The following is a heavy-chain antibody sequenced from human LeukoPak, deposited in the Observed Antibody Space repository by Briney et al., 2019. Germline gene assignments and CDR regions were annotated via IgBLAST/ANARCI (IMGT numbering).Heavy chain of an antibody. J-gene: IGHJ3*02. CDR2: IRYDGSNK. V-gene: IGHV3-30*02. D-gene: IGHD3-16*01. CDR3: ANGWPDNGVWAAFDI. CDR1: GFTFSSYG. Sequence: SGGSLRLSCAASGFTFSSYGMHWVRQAPGKGLEWVAFIRYDGSNKYYADSVKGRFTISRDNSKNTLYLQMNSLRAEDTAVYYCANGWPDNGVWAAFDIWGQGTMVTVSS.